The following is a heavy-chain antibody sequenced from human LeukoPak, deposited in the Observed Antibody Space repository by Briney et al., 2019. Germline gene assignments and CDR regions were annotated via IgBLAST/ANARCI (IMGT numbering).Heavy chain of an antibody. J-gene: IGHJ3*02. CDR3: ARDLVAGDAFDI. CDR2: IYYSGST. V-gene: IGHV4-30-4*08. D-gene: IGHD5-12*01. Sequence: SETLSLTCTVSGGPISSGDYYWSWIRQPPGKGLEWIGYIYYSGSTYYNPSLKSRVSISVDTSKNQFSLKLSSVTAADTAVYYCARDLVAGDAFDIWGQGTMVTVSS. CDR1: GGPISSGDYY.